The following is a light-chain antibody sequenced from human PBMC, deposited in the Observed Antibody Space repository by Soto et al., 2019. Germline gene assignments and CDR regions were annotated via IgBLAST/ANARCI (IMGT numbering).Light chain of an antibody. CDR1: QSISSW. CDR3: KQYNSFWT. Sequence: DIQMTQSTSTLSASVGDRFTITCRASQSISSWLAWYQQKPGKAPKLLIYKASSLESGVPSRFSGSGSGTEFTLTISSLQPDDFATYYCKQYNSFWTCGQGTTGAIK. V-gene: IGKV1-5*03. J-gene: IGKJ1*01. CDR2: KAS.